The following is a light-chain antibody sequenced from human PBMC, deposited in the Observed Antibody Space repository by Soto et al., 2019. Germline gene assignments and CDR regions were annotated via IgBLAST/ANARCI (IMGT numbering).Light chain of an antibody. CDR2: AVS. CDR1: QSISNF. CDR3: KQSYSTAKT. Sequence: DIQMTQSPSSLSASVGDRVTITCRASQSISNFLNWYQQMPGKAPKLLIYAVSNLESGVPSRFSGSGSGTDFTLNISSLQREDFATYYCKQSYSTAKTFGQGTKVEIK. J-gene: IGKJ1*01. V-gene: IGKV1-39*01.